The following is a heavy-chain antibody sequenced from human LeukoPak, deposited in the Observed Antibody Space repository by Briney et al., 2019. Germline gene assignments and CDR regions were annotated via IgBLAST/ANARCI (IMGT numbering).Heavy chain of an antibody. D-gene: IGHD6-13*01. Sequence: SETLSLTCTVSGGSISSYYWSWIRQPPGKGLEWIGYIYYSGSTNYNPSPKSRVTISVDTSKNQFSLKLSSVTAADTAVYYCARGVSSWYYQGGFDPWGQGTLVTVSS. CDR2: IYYSGST. V-gene: IGHV4-59*01. CDR1: GGSISSYY. J-gene: IGHJ5*02. CDR3: ARGVSSWYYQGGFDP.